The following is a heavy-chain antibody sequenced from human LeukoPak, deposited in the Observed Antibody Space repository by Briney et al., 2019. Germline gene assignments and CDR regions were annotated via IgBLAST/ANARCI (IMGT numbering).Heavy chain of an antibody. D-gene: IGHD1-20*01. CDR1: GGSISSYY. CDR3: ARDTVTGTTPGTFDY. J-gene: IGHJ4*02. V-gene: IGHV4-59*01. Sequence: SETLSLTCTVSGGSISSYYWSWIRQPPGKGLEWIGYIYYSGSTNYNPSLESRVTISVDTSKNQFSLKLSSVTAADTAVYYCARDTVTGTTPGTFDYWGQGTLVTVSS. CDR2: IYYSGST.